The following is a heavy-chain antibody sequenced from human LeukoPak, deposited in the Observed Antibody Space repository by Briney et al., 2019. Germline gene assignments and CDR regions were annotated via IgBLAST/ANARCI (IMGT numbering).Heavy chain of an antibody. J-gene: IGHJ3*02. CDR3: ARRRIAVVINSGAFDI. CDR2: IYYSGST. D-gene: IGHD3-22*01. CDR1: GGSISSGDSY. V-gene: IGHV4-30-4*01. Sequence: SETLSLTCTVSGGSISSGDSYWSWIRQPPGKGLEWIGYIYYSGSTYYNPSLKSRVTISVDTSKKQFSLKLSSVTAADTAVYYCARRRIAVVINSGAFDIWGQGTMVTVSS.